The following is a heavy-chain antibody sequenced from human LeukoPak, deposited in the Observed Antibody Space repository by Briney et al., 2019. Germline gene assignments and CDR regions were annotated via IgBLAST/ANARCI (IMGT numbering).Heavy chain of an antibody. D-gene: IGHD3-10*01. V-gene: IGHV4-59*01. CDR1: GGSISSYY. CDR2: IYYSGSS. J-gene: IGHJ3*01. CDR3: ARAVDYYGSGSYPDAFDG. Sequence: SETLSLTCTVSGGSISSYYWSWIRQPPGKGLEWIGYIYYSGSSNFNPSFKSGLPISGDTSKNQFSLTLSSVTAAHTAVYYCARAVDYYGSGSYPDAFDGWGQGTMVTVSS.